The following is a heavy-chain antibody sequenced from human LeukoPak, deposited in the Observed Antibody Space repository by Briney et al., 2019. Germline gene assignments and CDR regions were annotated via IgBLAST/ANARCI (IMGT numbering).Heavy chain of an antibody. Sequence: SETLSLTCAVYGGSFSGYYWSWIRQPPGKGLEWIGEINHSGSTNYNPSLKSRVTISVDTSKNQFSLKLSSVTAADTAVYYCASLSVDTDCYGMDVWGQGTTVTVSS. CDR2: INHSGST. CDR3: ASLSVDTDCYGMDV. D-gene: IGHD5-18*01. J-gene: IGHJ6*02. V-gene: IGHV4-34*01. CDR1: GGSFSGYY.